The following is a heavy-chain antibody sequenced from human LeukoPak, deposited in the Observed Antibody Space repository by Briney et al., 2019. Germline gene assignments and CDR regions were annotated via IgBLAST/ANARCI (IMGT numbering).Heavy chain of an antibody. CDR1: GFTFSSYG. Sequence: GRSLRLSCTASGFTFSSYGMHWVRQAPGKGLEGVAFTRHDGSKKYYADSVKGRFTISRDNSQNTLYLQMNSLIDGDTAVYYCARDPPDAGRGYSSFDYWGQGTLVTVSS. D-gene: IGHD3-22*01. V-gene: IGHV3-33*01. J-gene: IGHJ4*02. CDR3: ARDPPDAGRGYSSFDY. CDR2: TRHDGSKK.